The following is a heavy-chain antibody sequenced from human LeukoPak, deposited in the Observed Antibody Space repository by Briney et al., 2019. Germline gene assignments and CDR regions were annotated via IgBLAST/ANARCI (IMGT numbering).Heavy chain of an antibody. CDR3: ARGYCSGGSCPTFIDY. V-gene: IGHV3-30-3*01. D-gene: IGHD2-15*01. CDR2: ISYDGSNK. CDR1: GFTFSSYA. J-gene: IGHJ4*02. Sequence: GGSLRLSCAASGFTFSSYAMHWVRQAPGKGLEWVAVISYDGSNKYYADSVKGRFTISRDNSKNTLYLQMNSLRAEDTAVYYCARGYCSGGSCPTFIDYWGQGTLVTVSS.